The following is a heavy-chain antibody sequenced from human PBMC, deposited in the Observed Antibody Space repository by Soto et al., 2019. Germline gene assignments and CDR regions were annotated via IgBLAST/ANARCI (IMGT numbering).Heavy chain of an antibody. D-gene: IGHD1-7*01. V-gene: IGHV3-23*01. CDR1: GFTFSSYA. CDR2: ISASGDST. CDR3: ATNGTMYH. J-gene: IGHJ5*02. Sequence: PGGSLRLSGVVSGFTFSSYAISWVRQAPWKGLEWVSAISASGDSTYYADSVKGRFTISRDNSKNILYLQMNSLRAEDTALYYCATNGTMYHCGQGTLVTFSS.